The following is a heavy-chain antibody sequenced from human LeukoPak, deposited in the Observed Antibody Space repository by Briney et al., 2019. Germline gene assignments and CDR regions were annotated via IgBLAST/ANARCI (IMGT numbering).Heavy chain of an antibody. V-gene: IGHV3-74*01. D-gene: IGHD6-19*01. CDR2: INSDGSST. CDR3: AKGSRSSGSPYYFDY. Sequence: GGSLRLSCAASGFTFSSYGMSWVRQAPGKGLVWVSRINSDGSSTSYADSVKGRFTISRDNAKNTLYLQMNSLRAEDTAVYYCAKGSRSSGSPYYFDYWGQGPLVTVSS. J-gene: IGHJ4*02. CDR1: GFTFSSYG.